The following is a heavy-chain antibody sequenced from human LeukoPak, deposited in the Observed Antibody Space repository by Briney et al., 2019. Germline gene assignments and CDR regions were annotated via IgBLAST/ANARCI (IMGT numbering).Heavy chain of an antibody. Sequence: PSETLSLTCTVSGGSISNYYWSWIRQPPGKGLESIGYIYYSGSTNYNPSLKSRVTISVDMSKNQFSLGLNSVTAADTAVYYCARGRFELPFWGQGTLVTVSS. CDR2: IYYSGST. J-gene: IGHJ4*02. CDR3: ARGRFELPF. D-gene: IGHD2-15*01. CDR1: GGSISNYY. V-gene: IGHV4-59*01.